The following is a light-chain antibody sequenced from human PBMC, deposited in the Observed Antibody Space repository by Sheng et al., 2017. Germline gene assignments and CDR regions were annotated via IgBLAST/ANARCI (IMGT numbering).Light chain of an antibody. CDR3: QQYGSSPPWT. CDR1: QSISPW. CDR2: KAS. Sequence: DIQMTQSPSTLSASVGDRVTITCRASQSISPWLAWYQQKPGRAPKLLIYKASSLETGVPSRFSGSGSGTEFTLTISSLQPDDFAVYYCQQYGSSPPWTFGQGTKVEIK. J-gene: IGKJ1*01. V-gene: IGKV1-5*03.